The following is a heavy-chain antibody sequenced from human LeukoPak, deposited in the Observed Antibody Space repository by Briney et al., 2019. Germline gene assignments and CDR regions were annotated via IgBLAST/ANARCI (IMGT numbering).Heavy chain of an antibody. CDR3: ARDQDDSSGYYWEVAFDI. V-gene: IGHV1-69*05. CDR2: IIPIFGSA. Sequence: SVKVSCKASGGTFSSYAISWVRQAPGQGLEWMGRIIPIFGSANYAQKFQGRVTITTDESTSTAYMELSSLRSEDTAVYYCARDQDDSSGYYWEVAFDIWGQGTMVTVSS. CDR1: GGTFSSYA. D-gene: IGHD3-22*01. J-gene: IGHJ3*02.